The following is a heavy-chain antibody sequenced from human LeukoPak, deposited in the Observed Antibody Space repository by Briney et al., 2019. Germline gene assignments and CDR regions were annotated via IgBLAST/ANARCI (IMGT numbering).Heavy chain of an antibody. Sequence: SETLSLTCTVSGGSISSGGYYWSWIRQHPGKGLEWIGYIYYSGSTYYNPSLKSRVTISVDTSKNQFSLKLSSVTAADTAVYYCARESYGYCSGGSCGVFQNWFDPWGQGTLVTVSS. CDR3: ARESYGYCSGGSCGVFQNWFDP. CDR2: IYYSGST. J-gene: IGHJ5*02. D-gene: IGHD2-15*01. V-gene: IGHV4-31*03. CDR1: GGSISSGGYY.